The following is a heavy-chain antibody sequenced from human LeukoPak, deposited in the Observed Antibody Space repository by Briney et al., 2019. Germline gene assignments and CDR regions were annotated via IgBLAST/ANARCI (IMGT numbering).Heavy chain of an antibody. Sequence: GGSLRLSCAASGFTFSSYSMNWVRQAPGKGLEWVSSISSSSSYIYYADSVKGRFTISRDNAKNSLYPQMNSLRAEDTAVYYCASMGEVVITAFDIWGQGTMVTVSS. D-gene: IGHD3-22*01. CDR3: ASMGEVVITAFDI. V-gene: IGHV3-21*01. CDR2: ISSSSSYI. CDR1: GFTFSSYS. J-gene: IGHJ3*02.